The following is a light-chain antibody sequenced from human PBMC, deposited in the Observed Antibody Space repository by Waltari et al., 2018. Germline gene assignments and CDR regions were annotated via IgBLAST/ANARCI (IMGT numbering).Light chain of an antibody. CDR3: CSYAGSYTLV. J-gene: IGLJ2*01. CDR1: SSDVGGYNS. V-gene: IGLV2-11*01. Sequence: QSALTPPRSVSGSPAQSVPLSCTGTSSDVGGYNSVSWYQQHPGKAPKLMIYDVSKRPSGVPDRFSGSKSGNTASLTISGLQAEDEADYYCCSYAGSYTLVFGGGTKLTVL. CDR2: DVS.